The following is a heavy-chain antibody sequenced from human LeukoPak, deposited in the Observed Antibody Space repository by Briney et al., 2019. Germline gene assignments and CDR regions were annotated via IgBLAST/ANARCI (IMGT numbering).Heavy chain of an antibody. CDR3: AREGFGEIGFDP. V-gene: IGHV4-59*12. Sequence: SETLSLTCTVSGGSFSSYYWSWIRQPPGKGLEWIGYIYYSGSTNYNPSLKSRVTMSVDTSKNQFSLKLSSVTAADTAVYYCAREGFGEIGFDPWGQGTLVTVSS. J-gene: IGHJ5*02. CDR2: IYYSGST. D-gene: IGHD3-10*01. CDR1: GGSFSSYY.